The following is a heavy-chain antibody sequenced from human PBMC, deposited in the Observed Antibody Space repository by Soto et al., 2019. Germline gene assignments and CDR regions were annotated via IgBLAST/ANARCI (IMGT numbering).Heavy chain of an antibody. D-gene: IGHD2-15*01. CDR3: AGRDGHNRRKAPYYYYYYGMNV. CDR2: IRSSGTTL. Sequence: ESGGGLVQPGGSLRLSCAASGFTFSSYEMNWVRQAPGKGLEWIAYIRSSGTTLYYADSVKGRFTISRDNAMSSLYLQMNSLTAEDTAVYYCAGRDGHNRRKAPYYYYYYGMNVWGQGTTVTVSS. V-gene: IGHV3-48*03. CDR1: GFTFSSYE. J-gene: IGHJ6*02.